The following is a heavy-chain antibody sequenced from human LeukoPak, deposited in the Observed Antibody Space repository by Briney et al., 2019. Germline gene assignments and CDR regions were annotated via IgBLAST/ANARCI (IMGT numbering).Heavy chain of an antibody. CDR2: ISGSGGST. Sequence: AGGSLRLSCAASGFTFSSYAMSWVRQAPGKGLEWVSAISGSGGSTYYADSVKGRFTISRDNSKNTLYLQMNSLRAEDTAVYYCAQGRYFDWLSKDYFDYWGQGTLVTVSS. V-gene: IGHV3-23*01. CDR3: AQGRYFDWLSKDYFDY. J-gene: IGHJ4*02. D-gene: IGHD3-9*01. CDR1: GFTFSSYA.